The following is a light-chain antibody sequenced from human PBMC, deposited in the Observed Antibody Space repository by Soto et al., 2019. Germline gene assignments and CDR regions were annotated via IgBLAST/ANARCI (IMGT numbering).Light chain of an antibody. Sequence: QSALTRPASVSGSPGQSITISCTGTSSDVGGYNYVSWYQQHPGKAPKLMIYDVSDRPSGVSNRFSASKSGNTASLTISGLQAEDEADYYCCSYTSSSTPWVFGTGTKVTVL. CDR2: DVS. CDR3: CSYTSSSTPWV. CDR1: SSDVGGYNY. V-gene: IGLV2-14*03. J-gene: IGLJ1*01.